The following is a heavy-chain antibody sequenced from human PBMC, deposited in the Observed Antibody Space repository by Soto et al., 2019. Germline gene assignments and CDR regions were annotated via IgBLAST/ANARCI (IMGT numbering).Heavy chain of an antibody. V-gene: IGHV4-30-2*01. CDR3: TRDHPIHNGFDP. CDR2: IYHSGST. Sequence: MLSVKSGVAGGSSFGGWDSLRWIRQPPGKGLEWIGYIYHSGSTYYNPSLKSRVTISVDRSKNQFSLKLSSVTAADTAVYYCTRDHPIHNGFDPWGQGTLVPVSS. CDR1: GGSSFGGWDS. J-gene: IGHJ5*02.